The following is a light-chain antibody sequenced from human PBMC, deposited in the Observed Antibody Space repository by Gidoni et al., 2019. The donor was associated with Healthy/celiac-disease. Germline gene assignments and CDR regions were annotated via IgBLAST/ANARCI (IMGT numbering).Light chain of an antibody. V-gene: IGKV2-28*01. CDR1: QSLLHSNGYNY. CDR3: MQALQTPRT. Sequence: DIVMTQSPLSLPVTPGEPASISCRSSQSLLHSNGYNYLDWYLQKPGQSPQLLIYLGSNGASGVPDRFSGSGSGTYFTLKISRVEAEDVGVYYCMQALQTPRTFGQGTKVEIK. CDR2: LGS. J-gene: IGKJ1*01.